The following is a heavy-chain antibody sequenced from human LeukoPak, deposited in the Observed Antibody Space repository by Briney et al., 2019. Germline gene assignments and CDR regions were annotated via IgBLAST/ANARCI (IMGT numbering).Heavy chain of an antibody. CDR3: ARVAVTGLFIDY. CDR2: IYYRGNT. V-gene: IGHV4-39*01. D-gene: IGHD6-19*01. J-gene: IGHJ4*02. CDR1: GVSSSGPNYY. Sequence: SETLSLTCTVSGVSSSGPNYYWGWIRQPPGKGLEWLANIYYRGNTYYNPSLKSRLTISVDTSRKQFSLRLTSVTAADTAIYCARVAVTGLFIDYWGQGALVTVSS.